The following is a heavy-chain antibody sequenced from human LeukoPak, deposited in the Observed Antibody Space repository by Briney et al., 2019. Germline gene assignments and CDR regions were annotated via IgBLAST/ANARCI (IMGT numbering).Heavy chain of an antibody. CDR2: IYSGGST. Sequence: GGSLRLSCTASGFFFNHYPMTWVRQAPGKGLEWVSVIYSGGSTYYADSVKGRFTISRDNSKNTLYLQMDSLRAEDTAAYYCARVGRPPTYYYDSSGYFFDYWGQGTLVTVSS. J-gene: IGHJ4*02. V-gene: IGHV3-66*01. CDR3: ARVGRPPTYYYDSSGYFFDY. CDR1: GFFFNHYP. D-gene: IGHD3-22*01.